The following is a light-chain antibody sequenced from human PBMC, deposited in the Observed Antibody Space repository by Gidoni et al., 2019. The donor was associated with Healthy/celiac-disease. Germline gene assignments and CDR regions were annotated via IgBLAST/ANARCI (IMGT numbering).Light chain of an antibody. CDR1: PSVSSSY. Sequence: EIVLTQSPGTLSLSPGQRATLSCRATPSVSSSYLAWYQQKPGQAPRLLIYGASSRATGIPDRFSGSGSGTDFTLTISRLEPEDFAVYYCQQYGNSPLTFGGGTTVEI. V-gene: IGKV3-20*01. J-gene: IGKJ4*01. CDR3: QQYGNSPLT. CDR2: GAS.